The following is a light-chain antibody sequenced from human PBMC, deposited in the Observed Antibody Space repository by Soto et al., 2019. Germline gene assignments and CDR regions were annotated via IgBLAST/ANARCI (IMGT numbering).Light chain of an antibody. V-gene: IGKV3-11*01. J-gene: IGKJ4*01. CDR3: QQSSHSPLIT. Sequence: EIVLTQSPATLSLSPGERATLSWRASQSVSKYFAWYQQKPGQAPRRLIHDASNRANGIPARFSGSGSGTDFPLNIRCLEPEDYRVYYCQQSSHSPLITFGGGAKVEI. CDR1: QSVSKY. CDR2: DAS.